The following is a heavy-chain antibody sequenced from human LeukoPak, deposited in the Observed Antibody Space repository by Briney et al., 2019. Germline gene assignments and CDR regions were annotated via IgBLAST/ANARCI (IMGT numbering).Heavy chain of an antibody. J-gene: IGHJ4*02. CDR2: VYYIGNT. D-gene: IGHD6-6*01. CDR1: GGSLTGGTYY. CDR3: ARQEQLGTYYFDY. V-gene: IGHV4-31*03. Sequence: SETLSLTCSVSGGSLTGGTYYWTWIRQHPGKGLEWIGYVYYIGNTYNNPSLKSRVTTSLDTSKNQFSLKLSSVTAADTAVYFCARQEQLGTYYFDYWGQGTLVTVSS.